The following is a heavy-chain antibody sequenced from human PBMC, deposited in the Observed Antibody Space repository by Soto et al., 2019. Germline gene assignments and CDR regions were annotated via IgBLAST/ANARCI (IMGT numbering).Heavy chain of an antibody. V-gene: IGHV4-31*03. D-gene: IGHD2-21*01. CDR3: AIIPPMRRGPSSPHY. Sequence: SETLSLTCTVSGGSISSGGYYWSWIRQHPGKGLEWIGYIYYSGSTYYNPSLKSRVTISVDTSKNQFSLKLSSVTAADTAVYYCAIIPPMRRGPSSPHYSGKAPVLTVST. CDR1: GGSISSGGYY. CDR2: IYYSGST. J-gene: IGHJ4*02.